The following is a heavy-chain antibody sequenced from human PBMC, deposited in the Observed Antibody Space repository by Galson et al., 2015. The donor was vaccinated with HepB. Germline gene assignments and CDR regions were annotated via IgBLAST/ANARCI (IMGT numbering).Heavy chain of an antibody. CDR1: GDSVSSNSAA. CDR2: TYYRSKWYN. V-gene: IGHV6-1*01. CDR3: ASGGVGELHNWNYYFDY. Sequence: CAISGDSVSSNSAAWNWIRQSPSRGLEWLGRTYYRSKWYNDYAVSVKSRITINPDTSKNQFSLQLNSVTPEDTAVYYCASGGVGELHNWNYYFDYWGQGTLVTVSS. D-gene: IGHD1-7*01. J-gene: IGHJ4*02.